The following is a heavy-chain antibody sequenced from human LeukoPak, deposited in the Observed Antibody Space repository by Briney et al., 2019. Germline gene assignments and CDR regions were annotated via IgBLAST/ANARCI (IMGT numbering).Heavy chain of an antibody. Sequence: ASVKVSCKASGGTFSSYAISWVRQAPGQRLEWMGGIIPIFGTANYAQKFQGRVTITADESTSTAYMELSSLRSEDTAVYYCARELLRYFDWLGRNWFDPWGQGTLVTVSS. CDR3: ARELLRYFDWLGRNWFDP. CDR2: IIPIFGTA. J-gene: IGHJ5*02. CDR1: GGTFSSYA. D-gene: IGHD3-9*01. V-gene: IGHV1-69*13.